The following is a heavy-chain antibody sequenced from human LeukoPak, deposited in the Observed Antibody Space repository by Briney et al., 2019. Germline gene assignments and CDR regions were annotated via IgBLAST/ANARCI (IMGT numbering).Heavy chain of an antibody. CDR3: AGDGGLVGATNNAFDI. Sequence: SEALSLTCTVSGCSISSSSYYWGWIRQPPGKGLELIGTIYYSGSTYYNPSLKSRVTMSVDTSKNQFSLKLSSVTAADTAVYYCAGDGGLVGATNNAFDIWGQGTMVTVSS. J-gene: IGHJ3*02. CDR2: IYYSGST. CDR1: GCSISSSSYY. V-gene: IGHV4-39*07. D-gene: IGHD1-26*01.